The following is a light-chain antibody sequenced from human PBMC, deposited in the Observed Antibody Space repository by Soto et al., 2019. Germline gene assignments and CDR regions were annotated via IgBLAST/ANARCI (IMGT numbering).Light chain of an antibody. CDR1: QSISSH. CDR3: QQSYSSPPWT. Sequence: DIQLTQSPSFLSASLGDRVTITCRASQSISSHLNWYQQKPGKAPKLLIYAASSLQSGVPLRFSGSGSGTDFTLTIGSLQPEDFATYYCQQSYSSPPWTFGQGTKVDIK. CDR2: AAS. J-gene: IGKJ1*01. V-gene: IGKV1-39*01.